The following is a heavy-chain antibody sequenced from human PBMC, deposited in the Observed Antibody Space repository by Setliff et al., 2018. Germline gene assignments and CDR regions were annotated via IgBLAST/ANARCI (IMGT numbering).Heavy chain of an antibody. CDR2: RYYTGTT. D-gene: IGHD3-3*01. J-gene: IGHJ4*02. CDR1: GVDVIERLYY. Sequence: SETLSLTCSTSGVDVIERLYYWSWVRQSLGKGLEWIGTRYYTGTTFYNPSLESRVAVSLDASEKKFSLNLRSVTTADTAVYYCARHFYPPDFFAHWGQGLLVTV. V-gene: IGHV4-39*01. CDR3: ARHFYPPDFFAH.